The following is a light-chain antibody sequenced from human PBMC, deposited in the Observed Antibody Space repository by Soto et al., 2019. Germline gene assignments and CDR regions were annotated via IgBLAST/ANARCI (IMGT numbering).Light chain of an antibody. V-gene: IGLV1-44*01. Sequence: QSVLTQPPSASGTPGQRVTISCSGSSSSIGSNTVNWYQQLPGTAPKLLIYGNNQRPSGVPDRFSGSKSGTSASLAISGLQSEDEADYYWAAWDDSLNGWVFGGGTKLTVL. CDR3: AAWDDSLNGWV. CDR1: SSSIGSNT. CDR2: GNN. J-gene: IGLJ3*02.